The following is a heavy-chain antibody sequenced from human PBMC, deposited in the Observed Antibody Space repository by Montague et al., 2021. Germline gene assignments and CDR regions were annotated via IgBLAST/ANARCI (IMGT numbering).Heavy chain of an antibody. J-gene: IGHJ4*02. CDR3: ARARITGTTTPLDY. D-gene: IGHD1/OR15-1a*01. V-gene: IGHV4-39*01. CDR2: FYSGGNT. CDR1: GGSISSTSHY. Sequence: SETLSLTCTVSGGSISSTSHYWDWMRQPPGKGLEWFGTFYSGGNTYYNLALKSRVSIAADTSNNQFSLKLHSVTAADTAVYFCARARITGTTTPLDYWGQGTLVIVSS.